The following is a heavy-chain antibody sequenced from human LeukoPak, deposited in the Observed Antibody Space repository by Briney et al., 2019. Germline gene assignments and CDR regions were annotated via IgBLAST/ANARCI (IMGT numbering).Heavy chain of an antibody. J-gene: IGHJ4*02. CDR3: ARGSGSGSYYTQTIDY. CDR2: SSGYNCNT. D-gene: IGHD3-10*01. CDR1: SYSGNRYS. Sequence: ASVKVSCNASSYSGNRYSSSWVRHAPGQGPEWRGWSSGYNCNTNYAQKFQGRVTMISDTSISTAYMELRSLRSDDTAVYYCARGSGSGSYYTQTIDYWGQGTLVTVSS. V-gene: IGHV1-18*04.